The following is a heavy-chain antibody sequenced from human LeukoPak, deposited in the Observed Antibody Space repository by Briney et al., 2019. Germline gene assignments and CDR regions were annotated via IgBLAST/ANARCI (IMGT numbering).Heavy chain of an antibody. J-gene: IGHJ4*02. CDR1: GDTFPGYY. V-gene: IGHV1-2*02. CDR3: ARVRGRITMVRGGINKCYFDY. Sequence: GASVKVSCNASGDTFPGYYKHWGRQAPGQGLEWMGWINPNSGGTNYAQKFQGRVTMTRDTSISTAYMELSRMRSDDTAVYYCARVRGRITMVRGGINKCYFDYWGQGTRVTVSS. D-gene: IGHD3-10*01. CDR2: INPNSGGT.